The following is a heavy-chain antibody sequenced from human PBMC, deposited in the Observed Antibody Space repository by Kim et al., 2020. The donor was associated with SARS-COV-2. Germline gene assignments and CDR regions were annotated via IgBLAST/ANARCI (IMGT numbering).Heavy chain of an antibody. CDR1: GGSMSDLSYY. Sequence: SETLSLTCTVSGGSMSDLSYYWTWLRQPAGERLEWIGRIYTSGGTNYRPSLKSRVTLSVDKSKNRFSLTMTSVTAADTAIYYCAGRHSSRGALEIWGRGTKVTVSS. CDR2: IYTSGGT. CDR3: AGRHSSRGALEI. V-gene: IGHV4-61*02. D-gene: IGHD6-25*01. J-gene: IGHJ3*02.